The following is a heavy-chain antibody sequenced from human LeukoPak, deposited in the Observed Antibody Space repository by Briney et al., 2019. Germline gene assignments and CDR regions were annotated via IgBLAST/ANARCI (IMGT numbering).Heavy chain of an antibody. CDR1: GGSISSYY. Sequence: PSETLSLTCTVSGGSISSYYWSWLRQPAGKGLEWIGRIYTSGSTNYNPSLKSRVTMSVDTSKNQFSLKLSSVTAADTAVYYCARGRGRQWLLPSYYFDYWGQGTLVTVSS. CDR3: ARGRGRQWLLPSYYFDY. J-gene: IGHJ4*02. CDR2: IYTSGST. D-gene: IGHD6-19*01. V-gene: IGHV4-4*07.